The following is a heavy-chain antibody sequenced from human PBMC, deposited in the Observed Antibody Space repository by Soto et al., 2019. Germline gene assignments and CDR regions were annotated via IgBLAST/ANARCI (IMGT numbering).Heavy chain of an antibody. CDR2: TRNKANSYTT. CDR1: GFTFSDHY. Sequence: EVQLVESGGGLVQPGGSLRLSCAASGFTFSDHYMDWVRQAPGKGLEWVGRTRNKANSYTTEYAASVKGRYTITGEDSKYSLYLQMNSLKTEDTAVYYCARGWTTLTPNALDIWGQGTMVTVSS. CDR3: ARGWTTLTPNALDI. J-gene: IGHJ3*02. V-gene: IGHV3-72*01. D-gene: IGHD4-17*01.